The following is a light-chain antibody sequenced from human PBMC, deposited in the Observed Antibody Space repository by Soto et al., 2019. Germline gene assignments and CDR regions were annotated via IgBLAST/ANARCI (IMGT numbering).Light chain of an antibody. CDR3: QQRNTWPPIT. J-gene: IGKJ5*01. CDR1: QSVSSD. Sequence: EIVMTQSPATLSVSPGERATLSCRASQSVSSDLAWYHQKPGQAPRLLIYGASTRATGIPARFSGSGSGTEFTLTISSLEPEDFALYYCQQRNTWPPITFGQGTRLEIK. CDR2: GAS. V-gene: IGKV3-15*01.